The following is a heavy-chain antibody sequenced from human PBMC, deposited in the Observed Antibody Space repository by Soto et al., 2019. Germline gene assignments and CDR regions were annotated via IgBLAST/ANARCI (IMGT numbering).Heavy chain of an antibody. D-gene: IGHD6-19*01. CDR2: INPSGGST. Sequence: ASVKGSCKASGYTFTGYYMHWVRQAPGQGLEWMGIINPSGGSTSYAQKFQGRVTMTRDTSTSTVYMELRSLRSDDTAVYYCARYLGYSSAGSSVFDYWGQGTLVTVSS. J-gene: IGHJ4*02. CDR3: ARYLGYSSAGSSVFDY. CDR1: GYTFTGYY. V-gene: IGHV1-46*01.